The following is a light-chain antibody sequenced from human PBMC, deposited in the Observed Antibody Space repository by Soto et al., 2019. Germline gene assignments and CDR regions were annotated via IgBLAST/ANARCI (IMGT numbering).Light chain of an antibody. CDR3: QKYNGAPLT. CDR2: AAS. J-gene: IGKJ4*01. CDR1: QGIRSY. V-gene: IGKV1-27*01. Sequence: DIQMTQSPSSLSASVGDRVTITCRASQGIRSYLAWYQQKPGKVPKLLISAASRLQSGVPSRFSGSGSGTDFTLTISSLQPEDVATYYCQKYNGAPLTFGGGTKVEIK.